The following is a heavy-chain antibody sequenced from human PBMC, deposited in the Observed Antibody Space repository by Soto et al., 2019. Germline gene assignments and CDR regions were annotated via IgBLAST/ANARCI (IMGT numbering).Heavy chain of an antibody. Sequence: EVQLVESGGGLVKPGGSLRLSCAASGFTFSSYSMNWVRQAPGKGLEWVSSISSSSSYIYYADSVKGRFTISRDNAKNSLYLQMNSLGAEDTAVYYCAREYHDYVWGSYRYTGGLDYWGQGTLVTVSS. CDR2: ISSSSSYI. CDR3: AREYHDYVWGSYRYTGGLDY. CDR1: GFTFSSYS. V-gene: IGHV3-21*01. D-gene: IGHD3-16*02. J-gene: IGHJ4*02.